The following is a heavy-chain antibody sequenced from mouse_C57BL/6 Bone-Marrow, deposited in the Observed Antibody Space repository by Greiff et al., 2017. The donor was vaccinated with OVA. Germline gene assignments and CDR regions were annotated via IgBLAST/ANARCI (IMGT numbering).Heavy chain of an antibody. CDR3: ARGAYSNYVRFAY. J-gene: IGHJ3*01. CDR1: GYTFTDYY. CDR2: INPNNGGT. D-gene: IGHD2-5*01. Sequence: EVQLQQSGPELVKPGASVKISCKASGYTFTDYYMNWVKQSHGKSLEWIGDINPNNGGTSYNQKFKGKATLTVDKSSSTAYMELRSLTSEDSAVYYCARGAYSNYVRFAYWGQGTLVTVSA. V-gene: IGHV1-26*01.